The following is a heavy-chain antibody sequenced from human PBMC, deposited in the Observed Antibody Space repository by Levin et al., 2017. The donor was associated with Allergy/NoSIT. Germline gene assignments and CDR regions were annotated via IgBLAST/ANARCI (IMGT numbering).Heavy chain of an antibody. D-gene: IGHD6-19*01. CDR2: ISYDGSNK. Sequence: GESLKISCAASGFTFSRYGMHWVRQAPGKGLEWVAVISYDGSNKYYADSVKGRFTISRDNSKNTLYLQMNSLRAEDTAVYYCTKDVWEWLGVVDYWGQGTLVTVSS. CDR1: GFTFSRYG. CDR3: TKDVWEWLGVVDY. V-gene: IGHV3-30*18. J-gene: IGHJ4*02.